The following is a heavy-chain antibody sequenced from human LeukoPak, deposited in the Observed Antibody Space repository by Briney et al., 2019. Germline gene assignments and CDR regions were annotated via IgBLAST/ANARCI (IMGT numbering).Heavy chain of an antibody. CDR2: FDPEDGET. J-gene: IGHJ4*02. CDR3: TIMTHCTGGTCYSYDH. D-gene: IGHD2-15*01. CDR1: GYTLTELS. Sequence: GASVKVSCKVSGYTLTELSMHWVRQAPGKGLEWMGGFDPEDGETIYAQKFQGRVTMTEDTSTDTAYMELSSLRSEDTAVYYCTIMTHCTGGTCYSYDHWGQGTMVAVSS. V-gene: IGHV1-24*01.